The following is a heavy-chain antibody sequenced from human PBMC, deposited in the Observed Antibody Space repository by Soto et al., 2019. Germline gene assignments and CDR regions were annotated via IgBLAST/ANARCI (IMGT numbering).Heavy chain of an antibody. CDR3: ARGISTCRFDSNYVMDV. V-gene: IGHV1-46*01. D-gene: IGHD2-15*01. J-gene: IGHJ6*02. CDR1: GYTLTSYY. Sequence: ASVKDTCKASGYTLTSYYLHSVRPAPGQGPEGMGIIKPRGGITNDEQKIQDRVTTASDTSTSTVYMELSSLRSEDTAVHYCARGISTCRFDSNYVMDVWGQGPTV. CDR2: IKPRGGIT.